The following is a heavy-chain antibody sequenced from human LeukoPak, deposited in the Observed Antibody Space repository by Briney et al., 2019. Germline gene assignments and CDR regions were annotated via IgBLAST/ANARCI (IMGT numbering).Heavy chain of an antibody. CDR1: GYTFTSYY. Sequence: GASVKVSCKASGYTFTSYYMHWVRLAPGQGLEWMGIINPSGGSTSYAQKFQGRVTMTRDTSTSTVYMGLSSLRSEDTAVYYCARADCSGGNCYRYFDYWGQGTLVTVSS. J-gene: IGHJ4*02. CDR2: INPSGGST. V-gene: IGHV1-46*01. CDR3: ARADCSGGNCYRYFDY. D-gene: IGHD2-15*01.